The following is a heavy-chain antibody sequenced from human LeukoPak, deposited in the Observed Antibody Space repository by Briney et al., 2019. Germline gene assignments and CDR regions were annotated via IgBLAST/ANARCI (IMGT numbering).Heavy chain of an antibody. D-gene: IGHD2-2*02. V-gene: IGHV1-2*02. J-gene: IGHJ3*02. CDR3: VYAYCSSTSCYIGAFDI. CDR1: GYTFTGYY. Sequence: GASVKVSCKASGYTFTGYYMHWVRQAPGQGLEWMGWINPNSGGTNYAQKFQGRVTMTRDTSISTAYMELSRLRSDDTAVYYCVYAYCSSTSCYIGAFDIWGQGTMVTVSS. CDR2: INPNSGGT.